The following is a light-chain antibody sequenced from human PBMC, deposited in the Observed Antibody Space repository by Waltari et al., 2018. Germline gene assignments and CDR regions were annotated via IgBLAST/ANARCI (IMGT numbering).Light chain of an antibody. V-gene: IGLV2-11*01. CDR2: DVS. Sequence: QSALTQPRSVSGSPGQSVTISCTGTSSDVGRYNYVSWYQQLPGKAPKLMIYDVSKRPSGVPDRVSGSKSGNTTSLTISGLQAEDEADYYCCSYAGSYTYVFGTGTKVTVL. CDR1: SSDVGRYNY. J-gene: IGLJ1*01. CDR3: CSYAGSYTYV.